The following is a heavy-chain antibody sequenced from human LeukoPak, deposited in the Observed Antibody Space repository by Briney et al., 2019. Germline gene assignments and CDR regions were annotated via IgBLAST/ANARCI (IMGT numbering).Heavy chain of an antibody. CDR2: INTNTGNP. Sequence: ASVKVSCKASGGTFSSYALSWVRQAPGQGLEWMGWINTNTGNPTFAQGFTGRFVFSLDTSVSTAYLQISSLKAEDTAVYYCACNHEGNYAFDIWGQGSMVTVSS. V-gene: IGHV7-4-1*02. J-gene: IGHJ3*02. D-gene: IGHD1-14*01. CDR3: ACNHEGNYAFDI. CDR1: GGTFSSYA.